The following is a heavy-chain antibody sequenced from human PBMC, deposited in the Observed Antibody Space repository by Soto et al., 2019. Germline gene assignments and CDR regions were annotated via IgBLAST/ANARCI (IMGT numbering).Heavy chain of an antibody. CDR1: GGTFSSYA. D-gene: IGHD2-15*01. V-gene: IGHV1-69*12. Sequence: QVQLVQSGAEVKKPGSSVKVSCKASGGTFSSYAISWVRQAPGQGLEWMGGIIPIFGTANYAQKFQGRVTITADESTSTAYMELSSLRSEDTAVYYWASAVSGGPPFYYGMDVWGQGTTVTVSS. CDR2: IIPIFGTA. CDR3: ASAVSGGPPFYYGMDV. J-gene: IGHJ6*02.